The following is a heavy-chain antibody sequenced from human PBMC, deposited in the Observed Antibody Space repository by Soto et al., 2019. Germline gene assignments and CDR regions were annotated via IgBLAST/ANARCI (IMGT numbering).Heavy chain of an antibody. D-gene: IGHD6-13*01. Sequence: QVQLQESGPGLVKPSETLSLTCTVSGGSISSYYWSWIRQPPGKGLEWIGYIYYSGSTNYNPSLKSRGTISVDTSKNQFSLKLSSVTAADTAVYYCARGKSIAAAGTFDYWGQGTLVTVSS. CDR2: IYYSGST. CDR1: GGSISSYY. J-gene: IGHJ4*02. V-gene: IGHV4-59*01. CDR3: ARGKSIAAAGTFDY.